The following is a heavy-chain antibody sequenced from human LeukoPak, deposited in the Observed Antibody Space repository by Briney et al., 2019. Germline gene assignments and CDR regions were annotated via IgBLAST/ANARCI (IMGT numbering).Heavy chain of an antibody. CDR3: ARAKGGSYGFNFES. Sequence: SETLSLTCSVSGDSLSPYYWNWIRQTPEKGLEWIGYVYSTGSTYYNPPLKSRVTISVDTSKNQFSLNLKSVTAADAAVYYCARAKGGSYGFNFESWGQGTRVSVSS. CDR2: VYSTGST. J-gene: IGHJ4*02. V-gene: IGHV4-59*12. D-gene: IGHD1-26*01. CDR1: GDSLSPYY.